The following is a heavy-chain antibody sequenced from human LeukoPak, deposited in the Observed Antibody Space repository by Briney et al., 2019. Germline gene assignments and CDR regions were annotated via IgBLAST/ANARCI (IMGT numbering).Heavy chain of an antibody. CDR1: GGTFSSYA. V-gene: IGHV1-69*05. D-gene: IGHD2-2*01. Sequence: GASVKVSCKASGGTFSSYAISWVRQAPGQGLEWMGGIIPIFGTANYAQKFQGRVTITTDESTSTAYMELSSLRSEDTAVYYCARAHCSSTSCHEFDPWGQGTLVTVSS. CDR3: ARAHCSSTSCHEFDP. CDR2: IIPIFGTA. J-gene: IGHJ5*02.